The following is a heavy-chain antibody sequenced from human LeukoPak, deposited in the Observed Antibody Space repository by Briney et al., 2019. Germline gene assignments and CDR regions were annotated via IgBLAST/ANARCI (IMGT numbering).Heavy chain of an antibody. CDR1: GYTFTSYG. CDR2: ISAYNGNT. V-gene: IGHV1-18*01. D-gene: IGHD1-7*01. Sequence: GASVKVSCKASGYTFTSYGISWVRQAPGQGLEWMGWISAYNGNTNYAQKLQGRVTMTTDTSTSTAYMELWSLRSDDTAVYYCARDKMDWNYLYYYYGMDVWGQGTTVTVSS. CDR3: ARDKMDWNYLYYYYGMDV. J-gene: IGHJ6*02.